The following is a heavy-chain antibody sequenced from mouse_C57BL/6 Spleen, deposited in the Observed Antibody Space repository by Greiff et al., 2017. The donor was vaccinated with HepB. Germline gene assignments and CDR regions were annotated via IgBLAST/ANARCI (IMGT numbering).Heavy chain of an antibody. CDR2: IYPGDGDT. CDR3: APTVGAKGYAMDY. J-gene: IGHJ4*01. V-gene: IGHV1-82*01. D-gene: IGHD1-1*01. CDR1: GYAFSSSW. Sequence: QVQLQQSGPELVKPGASVKISCKASGYAFSSSWMNWVKQRPGKGLEWIGRIYPGDGDTNYNGKFKGKATLTADKSSSTAYMQLISLTSEDSAVYVCAPTVGAKGYAMDYWGQGTSVTVSS.